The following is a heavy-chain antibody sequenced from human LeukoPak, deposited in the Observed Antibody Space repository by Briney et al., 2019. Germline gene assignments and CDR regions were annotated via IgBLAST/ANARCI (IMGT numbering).Heavy chain of an antibody. V-gene: IGHV4-34*01. CDR1: GGSFSGYY. Sequence: SETLSLTCAVYGGSFSGYYWSWIRQPPGKGLEWIGEINHSGSTNYNPSLKSRVTISVDTSKNQFSLKLSSVTAADTAVYYCARERRRDWFDPWGQGTLVTVSS. J-gene: IGHJ5*02. CDR3: ARERRRDWFDP. CDR2: INHSGST.